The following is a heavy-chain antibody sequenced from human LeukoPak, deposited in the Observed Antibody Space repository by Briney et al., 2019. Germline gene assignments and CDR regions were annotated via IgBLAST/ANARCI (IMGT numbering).Heavy chain of an antibody. J-gene: IGHJ4*02. V-gene: IGHV3-21*01. D-gene: IGHD3-10*01. CDR1: GGSISTSNYY. CDR3: ARDGGSGSYYFDY. Sequence: ETLSLTCTVSGGSISTSNYYWGWIRQAPGKGLEWVSSISSSSSYIYYADSVKGRFTISRDNAKNSLYLQMNSLRAEDTAVYYCARDGGSGSYYFDYWGQGTLVTVSS. CDR2: ISSSSSYI.